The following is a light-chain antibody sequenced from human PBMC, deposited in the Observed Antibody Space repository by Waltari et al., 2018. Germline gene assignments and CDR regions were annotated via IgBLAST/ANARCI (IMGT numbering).Light chain of an antibody. CDR1: SSNLGSGSD. Sequence: QSVLTQPPSVSGAPGQRVNISCTGNSSNLGSGSDVHWSQHLPGIDPTLLLKVKNNRPSGVPDRFSGSKSGTLASLAIAGLQAEDEADYFCQSFDTGLGGSVFGTGTKVSVL. J-gene: IGLJ1*01. CDR2: VKN. CDR3: QSFDTGLGGSV. V-gene: IGLV1-40*01.